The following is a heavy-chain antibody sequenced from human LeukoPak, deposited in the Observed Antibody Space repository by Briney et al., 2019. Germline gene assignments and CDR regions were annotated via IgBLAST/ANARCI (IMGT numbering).Heavy chain of an antibody. Sequence: GGSLRLSCAASGFTFSSYGMHWVRQAPGKGLEWAAFIRYDGSNKYYADSVKGRFTISRDNSKNTLYLQMNSLRAEDTAVYYCAKDAIFGVVIDYYYYMDVWGKGTTVTVSS. CDR2: IRYDGSNK. V-gene: IGHV3-30*02. D-gene: IGHD3-3*01. J-gene: IGHJ6*03. CDR1: GFTFSSYG. CDR3: AKDAIFGVVIDYYYYMDV.